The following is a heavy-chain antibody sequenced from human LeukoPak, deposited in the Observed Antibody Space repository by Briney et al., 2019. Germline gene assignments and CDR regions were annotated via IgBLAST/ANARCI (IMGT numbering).Heavy chain of an antibody. J-gene: IGHJ5*02. Sequence: GGSLRLSCAASGFTFSSYSMNWVRQAPGKGPEWVSYISSSSSTIYYADSVKGRFTISRDNAKNSLYLQMNSLRAEDTAVYYCARVSGSSTSLSRKKNWFDPWGQGTLVTVSS. V-gene: IGHV3-48*01. CDR1: GFTFSSYS. CDR3: ARVSGSSTSLSRKKNWFDP. D-gene: IGHD2-2*01. CDR2: ISSSSSTI.